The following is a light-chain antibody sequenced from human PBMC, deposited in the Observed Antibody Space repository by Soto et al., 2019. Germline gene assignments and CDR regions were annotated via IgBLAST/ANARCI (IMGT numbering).Light chain of an antibody. V-gene: IGKV1-39*01. CDR2: AAS. J-gene: IGKJ4*01. Sequence: DIQMTQSPSSLSASVGARVTITCRASQSISSYLNWYQQKPGKAPKLLIYAASSLQSGVPSRFSGSGSGTDFTLTISSLQPEEFATYYCQQSYSTLLTFGGGTKVEIK. CDR3: QQSYSTLLT. CDR1: QSISSY.